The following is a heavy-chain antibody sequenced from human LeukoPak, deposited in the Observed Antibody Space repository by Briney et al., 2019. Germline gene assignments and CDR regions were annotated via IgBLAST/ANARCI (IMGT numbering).Heavy chain of an antibody. D-gene: IGHD3-22*01. V-gene: IGHV4-30-4*01. CDR1: GGSISSGDYY. Sequence: SQTLSLTCTVSGGSISSGDYYWSWIRQPQGKGLEWIGYIYYSGSTYYNPSLKSRVTISVDTSKNQFSLKLSSVTAADTAVYYCARGDHYDSSGLQFDYWGQGTLVTVSS. CDR2: IYYSGST. J-gene: IGHJ4*02. CDR3: ARGDHYDSSGLQFDY.